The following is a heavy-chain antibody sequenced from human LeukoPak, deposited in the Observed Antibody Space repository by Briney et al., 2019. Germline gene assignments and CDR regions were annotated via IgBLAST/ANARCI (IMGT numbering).Heavy chain of an antibody. CDR2: IKPDGSEQ. J-gene: IGHJ4*02. V-gene: IGHV3-7*05. Sequence: GGSLRLSCAASGFTFSSYWMSWVRQAPGRGLEWVANIKPDGSEQYYVDSVKGRFTISRDNAKNSVSLQMNSLRAEDTAVYYCARGQSWAFDYRGQGTLVTVSS. CDR3: ARGQSWAFDY. CDR1: GFTFSSYW. D-gene: IGHD1-26*01.